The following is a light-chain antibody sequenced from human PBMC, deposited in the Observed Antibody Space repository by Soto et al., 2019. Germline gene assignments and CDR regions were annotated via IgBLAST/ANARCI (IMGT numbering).Light chain of an antibody. CDR1: QSISSY. CDR3: QQSYSTPWT. CDR2: AAS. J-gene: IGKJ1*01. Sequence: EIQMTQSPSSLSASVGDRVTITCRASQSISSYLNWYQQKPGKAPKLLIYAASSLQSGVPSRFSGSGSGTDFTLTISSLQPEGFATYYCQQSYSTPWTFGQGTKVDIK. V-gene: IGKV1-39*01.